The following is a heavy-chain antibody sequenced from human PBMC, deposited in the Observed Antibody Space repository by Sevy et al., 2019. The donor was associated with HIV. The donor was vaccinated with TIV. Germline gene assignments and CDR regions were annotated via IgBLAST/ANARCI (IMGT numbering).Heavy chain of an antibody. D-gene: IGHD3-10*01. CDR1: GGTFSNYA. J-gene: IGHJ6*02. CDR3: ALVPWPARSGVRHFFYYYCMDV. CDR2: IIPIFDTV. Sequence: ASVKVSCKASGGTFSNYAINWVRQAPGQGLEWMGGIIPIFDTVNYAQNFQGRVTITADESTSTAYMERCSLRSEDTAVYVCALVPWPARSGVRHFFYYYCMDVWGQGTTVTFAS. V-gene: IGHV1-69*13.